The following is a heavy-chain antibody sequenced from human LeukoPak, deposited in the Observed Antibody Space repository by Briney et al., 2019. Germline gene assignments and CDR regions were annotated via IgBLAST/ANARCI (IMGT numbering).Heavy chain of an antibody. CDR1: GFTFSSYS. D-gene: IGHD4-17*01. J-gene: IGHJ4*02. CDR2: ISDSGGST. V-gene: IGHV3-23*01. Sequence: PGGSLRLSCAASGFTFSSYSMNWVRQAPGKGLEWVSSISDSGGSTYYADSVKGRFTISRDNFRNTLYLQMNSLRAEDTAVYYCARRQGGDYGYYFDYWDQGTLVTVSS. CDR3: ARRQGGDYGYYFDY.